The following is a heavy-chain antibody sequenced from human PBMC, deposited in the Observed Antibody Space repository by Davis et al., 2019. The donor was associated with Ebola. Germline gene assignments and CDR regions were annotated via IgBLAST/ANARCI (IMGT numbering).Heavy chain of an antibody. CDR2: INRDGSIT. V-gene: IGHV3-74*03. Sequence: HTGGSLRLSCAASGFTLSSYWMHWVRQAPGKGLVWVSRINRDGSITTYADSVKGRFTISRDNSKNTIYLQMSSLRAEDTAVYYCARHYVHDYYMGLDVWGQGTTVIVSS. D-gene: IGHD3-16*01. CDR3: ARHYVHDYYMGLDV. J-gene: IGHJ6*02. CDR1: GFTLSSYW.